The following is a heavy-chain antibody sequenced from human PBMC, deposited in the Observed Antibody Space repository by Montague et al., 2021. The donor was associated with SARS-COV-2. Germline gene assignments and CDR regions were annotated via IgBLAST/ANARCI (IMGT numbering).Heavy chain of an antibody. V-gene: IGHV4-59*01. Sequence: SETLSLTCTVSGATISSDYWSWIRQSPEKGLEWIGYMSYSGSATYDPSLQSRVTISRDTSKNQFSLTLISATAADTAIYYCARTSDPSNFDSTGYYGVFDVWGQGTTVTVSS. CDR3: ARTSDPSNFDSTGYYGVFDV. CDR1: GATISSDY. J-gene: IGHJ3*01. D-gene: IGHD3-22*01. CDR2: MSYSGSA.